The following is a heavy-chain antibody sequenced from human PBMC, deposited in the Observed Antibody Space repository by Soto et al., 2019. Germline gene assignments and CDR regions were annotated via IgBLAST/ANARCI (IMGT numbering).Heavy chain of an antibody. CDR2: MYNSGRT. Sequence: SETLSLTCTVSGGSISSDYWSWIRQPPGEVLEWIGSMYNSGRTYYNPSLKSRVTISIDTSKNQFSLKLSSVTAADTAVYYCARENYDSIGWLDHWGQGTLVTVSS. CDR1: GGSISSDY. D-gene: IGHD3-22*01. J-gene: IGHJ4*02. V-gene: IGHV4-39*07. CDR3: ARENYDSIGWLDH.